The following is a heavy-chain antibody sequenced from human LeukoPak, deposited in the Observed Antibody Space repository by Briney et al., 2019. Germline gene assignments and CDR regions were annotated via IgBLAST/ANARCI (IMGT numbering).Heavy chain of an antibody. D-gene: IGHD2-2*01. J-gene: IGHJ6*02. V-gene: IGHV3-23*01. CDR2: VSGSGAYT. CDR3: AKARDIVVVPAAMCALDV. CDR1: GFTFSNYA. Sequence: GGSLRLSCAGTGFTFSNYAMNWVRQAPGKGLESISAVSGSGAYTYYVDSVRGRFTISRDNSKNTLYLQLNSLTAEDTAVYYCAKARDIVVVPAAMCALDVWGQGTTVTVSS.